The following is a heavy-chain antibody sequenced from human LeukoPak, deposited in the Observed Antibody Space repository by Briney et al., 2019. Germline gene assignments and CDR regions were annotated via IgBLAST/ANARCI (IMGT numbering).Heavy chain of an antibody. V-gene: IGHV5-51*01. CDR3: VRGSGYYYRYFDY. CDR2: IYPGDSDT. J-gene: IGHJ4*02. CDR1: GYSFTTYW. D-gene: IGHD3-22*01. Sequence: GESLKISCKGSGYSFTTYWIGWVRQMPGKGLEWMGIIYPGDSDTRYSPSFQGQVTISADKSISTAYLQWSSLKASDTAMYYCVRGSGYYYRYFDYWGQGTLVTVSS.